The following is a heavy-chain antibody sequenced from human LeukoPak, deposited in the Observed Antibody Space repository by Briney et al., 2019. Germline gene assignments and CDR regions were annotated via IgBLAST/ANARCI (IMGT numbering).Heavy chain of an antibody. CDR2: FDPEDGET. Sequence: GAPVKVSCKVSGYTLTELSMHWVRQAPGKGLEWMGGFDPEDGETIYAQKFQGRVTMTRDMSTSTDYMELSSLRSEDTAIYYCARDNSVGDNAWWFDPWGQGTLVTVSS. J-gene: IGHJ5*02. CDR1: GYTLTELS. CDR3: ARDNSVGDNAWWFDP. V-gene: IGHV1-24*01. D-gene: IGHD1-26*01.